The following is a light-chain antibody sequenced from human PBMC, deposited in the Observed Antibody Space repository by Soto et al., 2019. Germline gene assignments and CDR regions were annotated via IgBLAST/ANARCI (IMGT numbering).Light chain of an antibody. CDR1: QSVSSNY. CDR2: STS. CDR3: QQFGGSPPMYT. J-gene: IGKJ2*01. Sequence: EIVLAQSPGTLSLSPGDRATLSCRASQSVSSNYLAWYQQKPAQAPRLLIYSTSSRATGIPDRFSGSGSGTDFTLTITRLEPEDFAVYYCQQFGGSPPMYTFGQGTKVEIK. V-gene: IGKV3-20*01.